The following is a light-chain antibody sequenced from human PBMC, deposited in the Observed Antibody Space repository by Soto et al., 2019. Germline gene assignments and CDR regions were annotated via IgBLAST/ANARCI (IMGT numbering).Light chain of an antibody. CDR2: KAT. CDR1: QSIGYW. CDR3: QQYNDFQYT. V-gene: IGKV1-5*03. Sequence: DIQMTQSPSTLSASVGDGVTITCRASQSIGYWLAWYQQKPWKAPKLLIYKATNLQSGVPSRFSGSGSGTDFSLTISSLQPVDSATYFCQQYNDFQYTFGPGTKLEI. J-gene: IGKJ2*01.